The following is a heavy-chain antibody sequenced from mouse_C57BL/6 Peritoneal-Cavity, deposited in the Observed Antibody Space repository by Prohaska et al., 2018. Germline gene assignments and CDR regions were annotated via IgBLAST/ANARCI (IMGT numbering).Heavy chain of an antibody. J-gene: IGHJ3*01. V-gene: IGHV5-17*01. CDR1: GFTFSDYG. Sequence: EVQLVESGGGFVKPGGSLKLSCAASGFTFSDYGMHWVRQAPEKGLEWVAYISSGSSTIYYADTVKGRFTISRDNAKNTLFLQMTSLRSEDTAMYYCARDPAWFAYWGQGTLVTVSA. CDR3: ARDPAWFAY. CDR2: ISSGSSTI.